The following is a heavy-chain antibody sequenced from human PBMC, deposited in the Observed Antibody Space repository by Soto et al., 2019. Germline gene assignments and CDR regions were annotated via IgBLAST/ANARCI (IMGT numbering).Heavy chain of an antibody. CDR1: GFTFSSYA. J-gene: IGHJ4*02. CDR2: ISGSGGST. Sequence: EVQLLESGGGLVQPGGSLRLSCAASGFTFSSYAMSWVRQAPGKGLEWVSAISGSGGSTYYADSVKGRFTISRDNSKNTLYLKMNSLRAEDTAIYYCAKGGVSGYYFDYWGQGTLVTVSS. D-gene: IGHD3-10*01. CDR3: AKGGVSGYYFDY. V-gene: IGHV3-23*01.